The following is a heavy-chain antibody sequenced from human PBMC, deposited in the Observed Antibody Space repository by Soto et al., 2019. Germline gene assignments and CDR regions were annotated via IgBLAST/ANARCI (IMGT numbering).Heavy chain of an antibody. CDR2: MNPNSGNT. D-gene: IGHD6-19*01. V-gene: IGHV1-8*01. Sequence: QVQLVQSGAEVKKPGASVKVSCKASGYTFTSYDINCVRQATGPGLEWMGWMNPNSGNTGYAQKFQGRVTMTRNTSISTDYMELSSLRSEDTAFYYCARERAVAGFDYWGQGILVTVSS. CDR3: ARERAVAGFDY. CDR1: GYTFTSYD. J-gene: IGHJ4*02.